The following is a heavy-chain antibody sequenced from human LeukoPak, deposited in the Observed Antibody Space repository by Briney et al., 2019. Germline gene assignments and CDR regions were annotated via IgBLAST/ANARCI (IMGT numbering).Heavy chain of an antibody. CDR3: ARHWFGPPIDP. V-gene: IGHV5-51*01. CDR2: IYPGDSDT. CDR1: GSIFNSYW. Sequence: GAPRQISGEGAGSIFNSYWIGGGRQLPGKGQEWMGIIYPGDSDTSDSSSCEGQVTISADKNSSTYFLQLSSLEASDTAMYYCARHWFGPPIDPWGQGTLVTVSS. J-gene: IGHJ5*02. D-gene: IGHD3-16*01.